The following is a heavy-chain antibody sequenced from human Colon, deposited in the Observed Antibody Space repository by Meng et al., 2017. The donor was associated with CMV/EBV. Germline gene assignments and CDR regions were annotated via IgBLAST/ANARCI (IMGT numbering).Heavy chain of an antibody. CDR2: IKSKTDGGTT. J-gene: IGHJ6*02. CDR3: TTDKRLERRRSGYYHYYGMDV. D-gene: IGHD1-1*01. V-gene: IGHV3-15*01. Sequence: GGSLRLSCAASGFTFSNAWMSWVRQAPGKGLEWVGRIKSKTDGGTTDYAAPVKGRFTISRDDSKNTLYLQMNSLKTEDTAVYYCTTDKRLERRRSGYYHYYGMDVWGQGTTVTVSS. CDR1: GFTFSNAW.